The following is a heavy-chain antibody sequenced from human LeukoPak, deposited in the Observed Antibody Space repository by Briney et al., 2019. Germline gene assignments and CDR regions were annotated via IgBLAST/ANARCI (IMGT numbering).Heavy chain of an antibody. CDR1: GFTFSTYG. Sequence: GGSLRLSCAASGFTFSTYGMHWVRQAPGKGLEWVSATWYDGSHKYYADSVKGRFTISRDNSKNTLYLQMYSLRADDTGVYFCARGGHCSTTSCSNYDGMDVWGQGTTLTDSS. CDR2: TWYDGSHK. D-gene: IGHD2-2*01. CDR3: ARGGHCSTTSCSNYDGMDV. J-gene: IGHJ6*02. V-gene: IGHV3-33*01.